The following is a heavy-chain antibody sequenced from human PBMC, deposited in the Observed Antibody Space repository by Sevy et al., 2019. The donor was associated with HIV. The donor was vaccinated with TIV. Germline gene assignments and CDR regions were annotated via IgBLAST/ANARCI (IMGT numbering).Heavy chain of an antibody. CDR3: AKDIRSLLEYYGMDV. CDR2: ISWNSGSI. V-gene: IGHV3-9*01. D-gene: IGHD1-26*01. J-gene: IGHJ6*02. Sequence: GGSLRLSCAASGFTFDDYAMHWVRQAPGKGLEWVSGISWNSGSIGYADSVKGRFTISRDNAKNSLYLQMNSLRAEDTALYYCAKDIRSLLEYYGMDVWGQGTTVTVSS. CDR1: GFTFDDYA.